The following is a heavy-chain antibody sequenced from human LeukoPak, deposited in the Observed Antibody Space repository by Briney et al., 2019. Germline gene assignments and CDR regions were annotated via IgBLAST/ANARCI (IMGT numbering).Heavy chain of an antibody. CDR2: INHSGST. D-gene: IGHD3-22*01. CDR3: ARIRSGYYYYFDY. V-gene: IGHV4-34*01. J-gene: IGHJ4*02. Sequence: SETLSLTCAVYGGSFSGYYWSWIRQPPGKGLEWIGEINHSGSTNYNPSLKSRVTISVDTSKNQFALKLSSVTAADTAVYYCARIRSGYYYYFDYWGQGTLVTVSS. CDR1: GGSFSGYY.